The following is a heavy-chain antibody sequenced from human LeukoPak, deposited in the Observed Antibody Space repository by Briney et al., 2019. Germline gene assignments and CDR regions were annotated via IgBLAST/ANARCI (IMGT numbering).Heavy chain of an antibody. V-gene: IGHV3-11*04. CDR1: GFTFSDYY. CDR3: ARLGRFVRVDYFDY. CDR2: ISSSGSTI. D-gene: IGHD3-10*02. Sequence: GGSLRLSCAASGFTFSDYYMSWIRQAPGKGLEWVSYISSSGSTIYYADSVKGRFTISRDNAKNSLYLQMNSLRVEDTAVYYCARLGRFVRVDYFDYWGQGALVTVSS. J-gene: IGHJ4*02.